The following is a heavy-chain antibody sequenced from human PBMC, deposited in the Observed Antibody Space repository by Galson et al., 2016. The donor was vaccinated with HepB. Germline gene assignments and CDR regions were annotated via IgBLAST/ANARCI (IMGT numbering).Heavy chain of an antibody. CDR2: ISGSGGTI. CDR1: GFTFISYN. CDR3: ARDTKGRVEVVVAANYYYYYGMDV. Sequence: SLRLSCAASGFTFISYNMNWVRQAPGKGLEWISYISGSGGTIYYADSVKGRFTISRDNSKNTLYLQMNSLRAEDTAVYYCARDTKGRVEVVVAANYYYYYGMDVWGQGTTVTVSS. D-gene: IGHD2-15*01. V-gene: IGHV3-48*01. J-gene: IGHJ6*02.